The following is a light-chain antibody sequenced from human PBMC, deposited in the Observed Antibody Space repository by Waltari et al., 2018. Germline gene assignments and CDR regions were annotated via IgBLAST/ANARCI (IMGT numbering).Light chain of an antibody. CDR2: GNS. V-gene: IGLV1-40*01. J-gene: IGLJ2*01. CDR1: RSNPGAGYD. CDR3: QSYDSSLSGSRV. Sequence: QSVLTQPPSVSGAPGQRVTISCTGSRSNPGAGYDVPWYPQLPGTAPKLLIYGNSNRPSGVPDRFSGSKSGTSASLAITGLQAEDEADYYCQSYDSSLSGSRVFGGGTKLTVL.